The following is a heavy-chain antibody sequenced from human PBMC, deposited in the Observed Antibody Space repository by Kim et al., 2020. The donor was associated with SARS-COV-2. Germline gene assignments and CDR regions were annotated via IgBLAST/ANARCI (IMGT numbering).Heavy chain of an antibody. CDR2: IPSSGGAT. CDR1: EFTFSTYA. D-gene: IGHD2-2*01. Sequence: GGSLRLTCAASEFTFSTYAVSWVRQAPGKGLEWVSAIPSSGGATYYADSVRGRFTISRDNSMNTLSLLMNSLTADDTAVYYCAKLMTTSSYSAMDVWG. J-gene: IGHJ6*02. V-gene: IGHV3-23*01. CDR3: AKLMTTSSYSAMDV.